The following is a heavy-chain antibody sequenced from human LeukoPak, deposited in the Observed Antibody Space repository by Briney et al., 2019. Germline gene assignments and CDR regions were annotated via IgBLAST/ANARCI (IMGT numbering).Heavy chain of an antibody. D-gene: IGHD3-10*01. CDR3: ARDGLGFGEINWLDP. CDR1: GGSISSSNW. CDR2: IYHSGST. Sequence: SETLSLTCAVSGGSISSSNWWSWVRQPPGKGLEWIGEIYHSGSTNYNPSLKSRVTISVDKSKNQFSLKLSSVTAADTAVYYCARDGLGFGEINWLDPWGQGTLVTVSS. J-gene: IGHJ5*02. V-gene: IGHV4-4*02.